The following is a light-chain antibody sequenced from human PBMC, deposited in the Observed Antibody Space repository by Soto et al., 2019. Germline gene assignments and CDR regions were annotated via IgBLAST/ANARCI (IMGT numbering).Light chain of an antibody. V-gene: IGKV3-15*01. Sequence: EIVMTQSQVTLSASPGERATLSCRASQTVSTNLAWYQQRPGQAPRLLIYGASTRVTGIPPRFSGSGSGTDFILTISSLQSEDFAVYFCRQYTNWPQNFGQGTKLEIK. J-gene: IGKJ2*01. CDR2: GAS. CDR1: QTVSTN. CDR3: RQYTNWPQN.